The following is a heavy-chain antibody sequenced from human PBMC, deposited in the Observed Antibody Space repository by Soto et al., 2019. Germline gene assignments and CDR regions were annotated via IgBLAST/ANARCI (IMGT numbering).Heavy chain of an antibody. CDR1: GGTLSSYT. CDR2: IIPILGIA. D-gene: IGHD2-21*02. CDR3: ARDQRGRDWLGQDC. J-gene: IGHJ4*02. V-gene: IGHV1-69*04. Sequence: ASVKVSCKASGGTLSSYTISWVRQSPGQGLEWMGRIIPILGIANYAQKFQGRVTITADKSTSTAYMDLTSLRSDDTAVYYCARDQRGRDWLGQDCWGQGTLVTLSS.